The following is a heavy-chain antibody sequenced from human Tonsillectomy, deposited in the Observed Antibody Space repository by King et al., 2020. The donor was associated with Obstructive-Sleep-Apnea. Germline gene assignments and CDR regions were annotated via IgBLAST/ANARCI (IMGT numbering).Heavy chain of an antibody. D-gene: IGHD5-12*01. V-gene: IGHV4-59*08. J-gene: IGHJ4*02. CDR2: LYYSGNT. CDR3: ARHRGVEDYGGYGDYFDY. CDR1: GGSINNYY. Sequence: VQLQESGPGLVKPSETLSLTCSVSGGSINNYYWSWIRQPPGKGLEWIGYLYYSGNTNFNPSLKSRVTISADKSKIQFSLRLSSVTAADPAVYYCARHRGVEDYGGYGDYFDYWGQGTLVTVSS.